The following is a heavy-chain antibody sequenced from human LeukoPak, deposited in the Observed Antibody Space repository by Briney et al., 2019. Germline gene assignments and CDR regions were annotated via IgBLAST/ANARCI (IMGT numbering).Heavy chain of an antibody. CDR3: ARGGYSYGYGNAFDI. CDR1: GGTFSGYA. J-gene: IGHJ3*02. Sequence: SVKVSCKASGGTFSGYAISWVRQAPGQGLEWMGGIIPIFGTANYAQKFQGRVTITADESTSTAYMELSSLRSEDTAVYYCARGGYSYGYGNAFDIWGQGTMVTVSS. V-gene: IGHV1-69*13. D-gene: IGHD5-18*01. CDR2: IIPIFGTA.